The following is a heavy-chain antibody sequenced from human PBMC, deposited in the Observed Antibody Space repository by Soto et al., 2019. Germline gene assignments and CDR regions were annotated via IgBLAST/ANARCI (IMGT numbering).Heavy chain of an antibody. CDR2: MNPNSGNT. CDR3: ARGRDFRLGPIYDYYYSAF. J-gene: IGHJ6*03. Sequence: ASVKVSCKASGYTSTSYDINWVRQATGQGLEWMGWMNPNSGNTGYAQKFQGRVTMTRNTSISTAYMELSSLRSEDTAVYYCARGRDFRLGPIYDYYYSAFWGKGTTVTVS. D-gene: IGHD3-16*01. CDR1: GYTSTSYD. V-gene: IGHV1-8*01.